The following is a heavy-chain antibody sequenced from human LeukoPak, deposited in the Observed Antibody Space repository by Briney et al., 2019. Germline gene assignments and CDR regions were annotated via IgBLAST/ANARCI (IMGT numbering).Heavy chain of an antibody. CDR1: GHTFTSYY. Sequence: GASVKVSCKASGHTFTSYYMHWVRQAPGQGLEWMGIINPSGGSTSYAQKFQGRVTMTRDTSTSTVYMELSSLRSEDTAVYYCARDFISSSGSYGMDVWGQGTTVTVSS. D-gene: IGHD6-19*01. J-gene: IGHJ6*02. CDR3: ARDFISSSGSYGMDV. V-gene: IGHV1-46*01. CDR2: INPSGGST.